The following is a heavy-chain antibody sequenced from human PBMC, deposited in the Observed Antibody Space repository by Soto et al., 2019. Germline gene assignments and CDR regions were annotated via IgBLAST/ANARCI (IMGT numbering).Heavy chain of an antibody. Sequence: GGSLRLSCAASGFTFSSYSMNWVRQAPGKGLEWVSSISSSSSYIYYADSVKGRFTISRDNAKNSLYLQMNSLRAEDTAVYYCARGSPRGSYHFDYWGQGTLVTVSS. J-gene: IGHJ4*02. V-gene: IGHV3-21*01. CDR1: GFTFSSYS. CDR3: ARGSPRGSYHFDY. CDR2: ISSSSSYI. D-gene: IGHD1-26*01.